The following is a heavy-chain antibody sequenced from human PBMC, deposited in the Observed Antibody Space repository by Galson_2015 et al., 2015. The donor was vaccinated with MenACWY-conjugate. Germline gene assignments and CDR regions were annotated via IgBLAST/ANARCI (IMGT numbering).Heavy chain of an antibody. CDR2: ISSSSSYI. J-gene: IGHJ5*02. V-gene: IGHV3-21*01. CDR1: GFTFSNYN. D-gene: IGHD6-6*01. CDR3: AKGTIAARPNWFDP. Sequence: SLRLSCAASGFTFSNYNMNWVRQTPGKGLEWVSCISSSSSYIYYADSVKGRFTISRDNAKNSLYLQMNSLRAEDTAVYYCAKGTIAARPNWFDPWGQGTLVTASS.